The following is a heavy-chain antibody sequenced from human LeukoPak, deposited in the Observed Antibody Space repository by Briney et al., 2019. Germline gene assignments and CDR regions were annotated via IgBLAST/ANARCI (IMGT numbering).Heavy chain of an antibody. CDR1: GYTFTSYY. D-gene: IGHD6-19*01. Sequence: GASVKVSCEASGYTFTSYYMAWVRHAPGQGLERKGIINPSGGSTSYAQKLQGRVTMTRATSTGAGYKELSSLRSEDTAVYYCARGGGAGIAVADTSWAFDIWGQGTMVTVSS. J-gene: IGHJ3*02. CDR3: ARGGGAGIAVADTSWAFDI. CDR2: INPSGGST. V-gene: IGHV1-46*01.